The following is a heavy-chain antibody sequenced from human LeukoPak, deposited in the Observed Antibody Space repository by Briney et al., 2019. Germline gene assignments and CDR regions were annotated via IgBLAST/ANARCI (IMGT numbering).Heavy chain of an antibody. V-gene: IGHV3-48*03. J-gene: IGHJ5*02. CDR1: GFTFSSYE. CDR3: VRDTRGGSSWDRFDP. D-gene: IGHD2-2*01. CDR2: ISTSGSTI. Sequence: GGSLRLSCAASGFTFSSYEMNWVRQAPGKGLEWISYISTSGSTIYYADSVKGRFTISRDNAKNSLYLQMNSLRAEDTAVYYCVRDTRGGSSWDRFDPWGQGTLATVSS.